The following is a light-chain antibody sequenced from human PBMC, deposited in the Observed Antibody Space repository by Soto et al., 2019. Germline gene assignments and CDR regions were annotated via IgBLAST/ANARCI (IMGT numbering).Light chain of an antibody. V-gene: IGKV3-20*01. J-gene: IGKJ1*01. CDR1: QSVSSSY. CDR2: GAS. CDR3: PHYGSSPWK. Sequence: EIVLTQSPGTLSLSPGERATLSCRASQSVSSSYLAWYQQKPGQAPRLLIYGASIRATGIPDRFSGSGSGTAFSLTISSLGTEDFAVYYCPHYGSSPWKFGQGAKVYIK.